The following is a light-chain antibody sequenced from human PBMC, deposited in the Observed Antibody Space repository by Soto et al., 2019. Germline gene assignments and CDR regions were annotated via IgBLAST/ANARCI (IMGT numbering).Light chain of an antibody. Sequence: QSVLTQPASVSGSPGQSITISCTGTSSDVGSYNLVSWYQQHPGKAPKLMIYEGIKRPSGVSDRFSGSKSGNTASLTISGLQSEDEADYYCSSYAGSGTSDVVFGGGTQLTVL. CDR3: SSYAGSGTSDVV. CDR1: SSDVGSYNL. V-gene: IGLV2-23*01. J-gene: IGLJ2*01. CDR2: EGI.